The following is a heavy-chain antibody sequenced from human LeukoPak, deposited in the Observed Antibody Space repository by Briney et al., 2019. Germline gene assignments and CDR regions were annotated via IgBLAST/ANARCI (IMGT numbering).Heavy chain of an antibody. J-gene: IGHJ4*02. CDR2: ISGSGDGA. CDR1: GFTFSTYA. V-gene: IGHV3-23*01. D-gene: IGHD3-22*01. CDR3: AKRGVVIRVILVGFHKEAYYFDS. Sequence: GGSLRLSCAASGFTFSTYAMSWVRQAPGKGLQWVSLISGSGDGAHYADSVKGRFTISRDNSKNTVYLQMTNLRAEDTAVYFCAKRGVVIRVILVGFHKEAYYFDSWGQGVLVTVSS.